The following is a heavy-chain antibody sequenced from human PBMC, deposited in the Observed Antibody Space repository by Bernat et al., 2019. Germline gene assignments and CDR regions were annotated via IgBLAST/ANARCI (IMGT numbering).Heavy chain of an antibody. Sequence: QVQLVESGGGVVQPGRSLRLSCAASGFTFSSYAMHWVRQAPGKGLEWVAVISYDGSNKYYADSVKGRFTISRDNSKNTLYLQMNSLRAEDTAVYYCARDRTKDEWLFDSVDYWGQGTLVTVSS. D-gene: IGHD3-3*01. V-gene: IGHV3-30-3*01. CDR3: ARDRTKDEWLFDSVDY. J-gene: IGHJ4*02. CDR1: GFTFSSYA. CDR2: ISYDGSNK.